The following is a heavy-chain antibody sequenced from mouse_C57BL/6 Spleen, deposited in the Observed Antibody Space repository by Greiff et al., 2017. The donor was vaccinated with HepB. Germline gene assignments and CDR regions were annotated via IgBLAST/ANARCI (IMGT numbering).Heavy chain of an antibody. Sequence: EVKLMESGEGLVKPGGSLKLSCAASGFTFSSYAMSWVRQTPEKRLEWVAYISSGGDYIYYADTVKGRFTISRDNARNTLYLQMSSLKSEDTAMYYCTRVWNYYGSSAGFAYWGQGTLVTVSA. V-gene: IGHV5-9-1*02. CDR3: TRVWNYYGSSAGFAY. CDR2: ISSGGDYI. J-gene: IGHJ3*01. D-gene: IGHD1-1*01. CDR1: GFTFSSYA.